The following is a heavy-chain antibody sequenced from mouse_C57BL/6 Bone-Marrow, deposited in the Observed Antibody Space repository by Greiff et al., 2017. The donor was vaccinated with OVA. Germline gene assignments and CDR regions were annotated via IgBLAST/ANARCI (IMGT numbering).Heavy chain of an antibody. CDR1: GYTFTSYW. CDR3: AGGYGNSYAMDY. J-gene: IGHJ4*01. V-gene: IGHV1-61*01. CDR2: IYPSDSET. D-gene: IGHD2-10*02. Sequence: QVQLQQPGAELVRPGSSVKLSCKASGYTFTSYWMDWVKQRPGQGLEWIGNIYPSDSETHYNQKFKDKATLTVDKSSSTAYMQLSSLTSEDSAVYYCAGGYGNSYAMDYWGQGTSVTVSS.